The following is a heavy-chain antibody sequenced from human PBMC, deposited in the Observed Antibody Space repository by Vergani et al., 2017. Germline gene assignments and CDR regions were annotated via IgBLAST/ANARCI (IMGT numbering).Heavy chain of an antibody. D-gene: IGHD2-2*01. V-gene: IGHV3-23*01. Sequence: EVQLLESGGGLVQPGGSLRLSCAASGFTFSSYAMSWVRQAPGKGLEWVSAISGSGGRTYYADSVKGRFTISRDNSKNTLYLQMNSLRAEDTAVYYCAKGYCSSTSCYNFDYWGQGTLVTVSS. CDR3: AKGYCSSTSCYNFDY. CDR2: ISGSGGRT. J-gene: IGHJ4*02. CDR1: GFTFSSYA.